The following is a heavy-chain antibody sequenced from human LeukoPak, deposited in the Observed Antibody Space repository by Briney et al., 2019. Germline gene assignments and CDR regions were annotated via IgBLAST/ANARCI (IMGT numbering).Heavy chain of an antibody. CDR1: GGSFSGYY. Sequence: SETLSLTCAVYGGSFSGYYWSWIRQPPGKGLEWIGEINHSGSTNYNPSLKSRVTISVDTSKNQFSLKLSSVTAADTAVYYCARPMPFSSGWFGSWGQGTLVTVSS. CDR3: ARPMPFSSGWFGS. V-gene: IGHV4-34*01. J-gene: IGHJ4*02. D-gene: IGHD6-19*01. CDR2: INHSGST.